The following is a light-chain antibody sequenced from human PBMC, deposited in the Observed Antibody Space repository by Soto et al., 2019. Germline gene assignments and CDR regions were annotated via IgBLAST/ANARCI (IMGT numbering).Light chain of an antibody. V-gene: IGKV3-15*01. CDR3: QQYNNWPPFT. J-gene: IGKJ3*01. Sequence: EIVMTQSPATLSVSPGERVTLSCRASQSVSSSLAWYQQKPGQAPRLLIYGASTKATGIPARFSGSGSGTEFTLTINSLHSEDFAVYYCQQYNNWPPFTFGPGTKVDIK. CDR2: GAS. CDR1: QSVSSS.